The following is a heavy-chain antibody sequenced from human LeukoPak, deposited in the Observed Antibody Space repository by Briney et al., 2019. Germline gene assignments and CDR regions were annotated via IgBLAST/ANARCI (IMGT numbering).Heavy chain of an antibody. V-gene: IGHV3-74*01. CDR2: INSDGSST. Sequence: GGSLRLSCAAPGFTFSSYWMHWVRQAPGKGLVWVSRINSDGSSTNYADSVKGRFTISRDNAKNTLYLQMDSLRAEDTAVYYCARALTTSTTVTTGYWGQGILVTVSS. D-gene: IGHD4-17*01. CDR1: GFTFSSYW. J-gene: IGHJ4*02. CDR3: ARALTTSTTVTTGY.